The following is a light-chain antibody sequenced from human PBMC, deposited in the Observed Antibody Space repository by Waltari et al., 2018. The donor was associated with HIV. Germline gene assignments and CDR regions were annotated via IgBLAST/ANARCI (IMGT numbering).Light chain of an antibody. Sequence: DIQLTQSPSFLSASVGDRVTVACRGSQDISDFLAWYQQKPGTAPRLLIYDASTLYSGVPSRFRGSGSGTEFTLTISSLQPEDFVSYYCQQLHTFPLTFGGGTKV. V-gene: IGKV1-9*01. CDR1: QDISDF. J-gene: IGKJ4*01. CDR2: DAS. CDR3: QQLHTFPLT.